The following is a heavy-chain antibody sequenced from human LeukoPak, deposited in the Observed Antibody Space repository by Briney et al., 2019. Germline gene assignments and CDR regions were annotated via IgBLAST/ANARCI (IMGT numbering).Heavy chain of an antibody. CDR2: TYYRSKWYN. J-gene: IGHJ4*02. Sequence: SQTLSLTCAISGDSVSSNSAAWNWIRQSPSRDLEWLGSTYYRSKWYNDNAVSVKSRITLKPDTSKSHFSLQLNSVTPEDTAVYYCARGVSSAWPFDYWGQGTLVTVSS. CDR3: ARGVSSAWPFDY. CDR1: GDSVSSNSAA. D-gene: IGHD6-19*01. V-gene: IGHV6-1*01.